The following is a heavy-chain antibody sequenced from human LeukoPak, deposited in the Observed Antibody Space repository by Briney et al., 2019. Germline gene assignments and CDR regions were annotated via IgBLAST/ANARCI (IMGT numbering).Heavy chain of an antibody. Sequence: PGGSLRLSCAASGFTFSSYAMNWVRQAPGQGLEWVSGISGSGGSTYYADSVKVRFTISRDNSRNTLFLQMSSLRAEDTAVYYCAKYVLPGGTPNPDYGPDVWGQGTTVTVSS. J-gene: IGHJ6*02. CDR2: ISGSGGST. CDR3: AKYVLPGGTPNPDYGPDV. D-gene: IGHD2-2*01. CDR1: GFTFSSYA. V-gene: IGHV3-23*01.